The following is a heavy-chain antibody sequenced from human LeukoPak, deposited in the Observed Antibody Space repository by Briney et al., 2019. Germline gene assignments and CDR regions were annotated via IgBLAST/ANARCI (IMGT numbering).Heavy chain of an antibody. CDR3: ARGYNYAFDY. J-gene: IGHJ4*02. CDR1: GGSFSGYY. Sequence: SETLSLTCAVYGGSFSGYYWSWIRQPPGKGLEWIGEINHSGSTNYNPSLKSRVTISVDTSKNQFSLKLSPVTATDTAVFYCARGYNYAFDYWGQGTLVTVSS. D-gene: IGHD5-18*01. CDR2: INHSGST. V-gene: IGHV4-34*01.